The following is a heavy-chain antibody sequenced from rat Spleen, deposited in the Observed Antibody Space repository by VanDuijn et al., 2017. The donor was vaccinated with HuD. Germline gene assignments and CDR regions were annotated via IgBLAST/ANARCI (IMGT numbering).Heavy chain of an antibody. Sequence: EVQLVESGGGLVQPGRSLKLSCAASGFTFSSFAMAWVRQAPKKGLEWVATITSGGSNTYYPDSVKGRFTISRDNAKSTLYLQMDSLRSEDTATYYCATHNSGYFDYWGQGVMVTVSS. D-gene: IGHD4-3*01. J-gene: IGHJ2*01. CDR1: GFTFSSFA. V-gene: IGHV5-25*01. CDR3: ATHNSGYFDY. CDR2: ITSGGSNT.